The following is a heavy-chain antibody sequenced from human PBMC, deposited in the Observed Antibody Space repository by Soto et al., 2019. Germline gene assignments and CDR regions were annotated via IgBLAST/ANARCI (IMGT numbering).Heavy chain of an antibody. V-gene: IGHV1-69*06. CDR2: IVPMFGTS. J-gene: IGHJ4*02. D-gene: IGHD3-3*01. CDR1: GGTSTRYA. Sequence: QERLVQSGAEVRKPGSSVKVSCKVTGGTSTRYAINWVRQAPGQGLEWMGGIVPMFGTSKYEQKFQGRVTITADTSTNIAYMELRNLRSENTAVYYCNSDSEYDCCSGYLWGQGTLDSVSS. CDR3: NSDSEYDCCSGYL.